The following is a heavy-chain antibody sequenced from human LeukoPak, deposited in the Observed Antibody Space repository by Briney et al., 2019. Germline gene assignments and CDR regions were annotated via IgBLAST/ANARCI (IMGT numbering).Heavy chain of an antibody. J-gene: IGHJ6*02. CDR3: ARQVPGPYNYYGMDV. Sequence: SETLSLTCTVSGDSISSGYYWGWIRQPPGKGLEWIGSIYYSGSTYYNPSLKSRVTIPVDTSKNQFSLKLTSVTAADTAVYYCARQVPGPYNYYGMDVWGQGTTVTVSS. CDR1: GDSISSGYY. CDR2: IYYSGST. V-gene: IGHV4-39*01.